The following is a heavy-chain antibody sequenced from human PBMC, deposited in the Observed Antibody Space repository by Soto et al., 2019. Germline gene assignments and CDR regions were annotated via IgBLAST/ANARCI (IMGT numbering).Heavy chain of an antibody. Sequence: EVQLVESGGGLVQPGGSLRLSCVASGITISGYWMSWVRQVPGKGPEWVSRIKNDGSVTSYADSVKGRFSISRDNAKNNLYLQMNLLRADDTAVYYCARSDCFHPWGQGTLVTVSS. V-gene: IGHV3-74*01. CDR2: IKNDGSVT. CDR3: ARSDCFHP. J-gene: IGHJ5*02. CDR1: GITISGYW.